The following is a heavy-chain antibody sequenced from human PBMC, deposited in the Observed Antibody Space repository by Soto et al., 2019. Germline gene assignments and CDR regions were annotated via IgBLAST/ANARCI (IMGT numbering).Heavy chain of an antibody. CDR3: ARDQPRERLYYYGVDV. Sequence: PSETLSLTCTVSGGSISSGGYYWSWIRQHPGKGLEWIGYIYYSGSTCYNPSLKSRVTISVDTSKNQFSLKLSSVTAADTAVYYCARDQPRERLYYYGVDVWGQGTTVTVSS. CDR2: IYYSGST. CDR1: GGSISSGGYY. J-gene: IGHJ6*02. V-gene: IGHV4-31*03.